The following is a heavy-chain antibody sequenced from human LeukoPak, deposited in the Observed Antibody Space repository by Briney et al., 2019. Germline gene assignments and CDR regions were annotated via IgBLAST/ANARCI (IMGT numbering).Heavy chain of an antibody. CDR1: GGSISSSSYY. V-gene: IGHV4-39*07. D-gene: IGHD3-3*01. CDR2: INHSGST. CDR3: ARGGQAGVVTRRYYYYYGMDV. J-gene: IGHJ6*02. Sequence: SETLSLTCTVSGGSISSSSYYWGWIRQPPGKGLEWIGEINHSGSTNYNPSLKSRVTISVDTSKNQFSLKLSSVTAADTAVYYCARGGQAGVVTRRYYYYYGMDVWGQGTTVTVSS.